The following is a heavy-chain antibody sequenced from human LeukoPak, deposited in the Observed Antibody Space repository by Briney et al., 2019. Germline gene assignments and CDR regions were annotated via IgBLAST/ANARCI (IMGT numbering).Heavy chain of an antibody. J-gene: IGHJ4*02. D-gene: IGHD3-10*01. Sequence: PGGSLRLSCAASGCTFSDYYMSWIRQAPGKGLEWVSYISSSGSTIYYADSVKGRFTISRDNAKNSLYLQMNSLRAEDTAVYYCARNLITMVRGDFYFDYWGQGTLVTVSS. V-gene: IGHV3-11*01. CDR2: ISSSGSTI. CDR3: ARNLITMVRGDFYFDY. CDR1: GCTFSDYY.